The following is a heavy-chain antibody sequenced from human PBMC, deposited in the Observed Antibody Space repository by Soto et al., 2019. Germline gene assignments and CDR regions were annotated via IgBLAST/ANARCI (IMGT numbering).Heavy chain of an antibody. CDR3: ARGARIKYYYDSSGYYYDRFNAFDI. J-gene: IGHJ3*02. Sequence: PSETLSLTCAVSGYSISSSNWWGWIRQPPGKGLEWIGYIYYSGTTYYNPSLKSRVTISVDTSKNQFSLKLSSVTAADTAVYYCARGARIKYYYDSSGYYYDRFNAFDIWGQGTMVTVSS. V-gene: IGHV4-28*03. D-gene: IGHD3-22*01. CDR1: GYSISSSNW. CDR2: IYYSGTT.